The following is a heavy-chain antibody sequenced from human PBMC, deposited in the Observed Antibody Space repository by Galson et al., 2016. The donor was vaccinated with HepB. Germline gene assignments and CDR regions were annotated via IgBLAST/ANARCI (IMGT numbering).Heavy chain of an antibody. V-gene: IGHV4-59*08. CDR2: IEYSGSA. Sequence: SETLSLTCTVSGGSISSYYWSWIRQSPGKGLECIGYIEYSGSANYNPSPKSRVTISVDTSKNKYPLKLSSVTAADTAVYYCVRHFPSYNGGLFDYWGQGTLVTVSS. D-gene: IGHD6-19*01. J-gene: IGHJ4*02. CDR1: GGSISSYY. CDR3: VRHFPSYNGGLFDY.